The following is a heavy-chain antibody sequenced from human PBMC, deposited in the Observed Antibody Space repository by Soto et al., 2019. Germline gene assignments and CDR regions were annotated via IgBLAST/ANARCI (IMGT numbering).Heavy chain of an antibody. CDR3: AKDRGRYSGSGSYPDY. V-gene: IGHV3-30*18. CDR1: GLTFNNYG. Sequence: QVQLVESGGGVVQPGRSLRLSCAASGLTFNNYGMHWVRQAPGKGLEWVAVISYEGSHTFYAESVKGRFTISRDNSKNTLYLQMNSLRPEDTAVYYCAKDRGRYSGSGSYPDYWGQGTLVTVSS. CDR2: ISYEGSHT. D-gene: IGHD3-10*01. J-gene: IGHJ4*02.